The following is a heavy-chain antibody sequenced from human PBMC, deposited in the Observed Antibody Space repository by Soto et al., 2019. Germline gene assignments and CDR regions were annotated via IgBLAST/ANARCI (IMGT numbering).Heavy chain of an antibody. Sequence: SVKVSCKASGYTFTYRYLHWVRQAPGQALEWMGWITPFNGNTNYAQKFQDRVTITRDRSMSTAYMELSSLRSEDTAMYYCASKGPYGDYEDDAFDIWGQGTMVTVSS. J-gene: IGHJ3*02. CDR2: ITPFNGNT. D-gene: IGHD4-17*01. V-gene: IGHV1-45*02. CDR1: GYTFTYRY. CDR3: ASKGPYGDYEDDAFDI.